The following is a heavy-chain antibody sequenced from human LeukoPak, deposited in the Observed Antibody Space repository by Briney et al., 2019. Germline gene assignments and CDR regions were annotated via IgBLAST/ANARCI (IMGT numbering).Heavy chain of an antibody. CDR2: IYSGGST. Sequence: SETLSLTCSVSGGSMSFYSWSWIRQPAGKGLEWIGRIYSGGSTSYNPSFNSRVTMSLGTSNNQFSLHLSSVTAADTAVYYCARALYCSSTSCYRDWFDPWGQGTLVTVSS. J-gene: IGHJ5*02. CDR1: GGSMSFYS. D-gene: IGHD2-2*01. CDR3: ARALYCSSTSCYRDWFDP. V-gene: IGHV4-4*07.